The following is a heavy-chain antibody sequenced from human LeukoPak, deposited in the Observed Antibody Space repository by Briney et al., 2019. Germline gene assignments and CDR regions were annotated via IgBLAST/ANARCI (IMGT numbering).Heavy chain of an antibody. D-gene: IGHD3-3*01. J-gene: IGHJ5*02. CDR1: GFTFSSYA. V-gene: IGHV1-24*01. Sequence: GGSLRLSCAASGFTFSSYAMHWVRQAPGKGLEWMGGFDPEDGETIYAQKFQGRVTMTEDTSTDTAYMELSSLRSEDTAVYYCATDGARFLEWLSESTHGSHWFDPWGQGTLVTVSS. CDR3: ATDGARFLEWLSESTHGSHWFDP. CDR2: FDPEDGET.